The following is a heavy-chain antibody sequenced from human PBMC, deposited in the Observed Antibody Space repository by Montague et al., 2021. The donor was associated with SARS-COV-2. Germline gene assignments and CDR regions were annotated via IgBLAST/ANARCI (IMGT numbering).Heavy chain of an antibody. Sequence: SETLSLTCAVSGGSISSINWWSWVRQPPGKGLEWIGEIYHSGSTNYNSSLKSRVIISVDKSKNQFSLKLSSVTAADTAVYYCARTGYSSGWHSFDYWGQGTLVTVSS. CDR2: IYHSGST. CDR1: GGSISSINW. D-gene: IGHD6-19*01. CDR3: ARTGYSSGWHSFDY. J-gene: IGHJ4*02. V-gene: IGHV4-4*02.